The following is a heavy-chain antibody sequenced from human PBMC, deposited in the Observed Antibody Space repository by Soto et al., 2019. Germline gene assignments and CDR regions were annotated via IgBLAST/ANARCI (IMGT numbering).Heavy chain of an antibody. CDR3: ARTTWGLGVRFDY. CDR1: GFPFSDFY. D-gene: IGHD2-21*01. Sequence: PGGSLRLSCAASGFPFSDFYMTWIRRAPGRGLQCLSYISGRGGTIYYADSVKGRFTISRDNAKNSLDLQMDGLRGDDTGVYYCARTTWGLGVRFDYWGQGALVTVSS. CDR2: ISGRGGTI. V-gene: IGHV3-11*01. J-gene: IGHJ4*02.